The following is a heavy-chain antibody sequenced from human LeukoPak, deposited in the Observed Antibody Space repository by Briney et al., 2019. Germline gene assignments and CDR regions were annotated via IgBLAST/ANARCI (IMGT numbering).Heavy chain of an antibody. CDR2: INHSGST. V-gene: IGHV4-34*01. J-gene: IGHJ6*03. CDR1: GGSFSGYY. Sequence: PSETLSLTCAVYGGSFSGYYWSWIRQPPGKGLEWIGEINHSGSTNYNPSLKSRVTISVDTSKNQFSLKLSSVTAADTAVYYCARIYNRDILTGYSPPYYMDVWGKGTTVTISS. CDR3: ARIYNRDILTGYSPPYYMDV. D-gene: IGHD3-9*01.